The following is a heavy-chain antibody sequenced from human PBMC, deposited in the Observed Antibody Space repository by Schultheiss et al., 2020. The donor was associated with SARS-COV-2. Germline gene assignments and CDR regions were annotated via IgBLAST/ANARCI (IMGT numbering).Heavy chain of an antibody. CDR1: GGSISSYY. D-gene: IGHD2-2*01. V-gene: IGHV4-4*08. J-gene: IGHJ4*02. CDR3: ARDFRCSSTSCSDY. Sequence: SETLSLTCTVSGGSISSYYWSWIRQPPGKGLEWIGRIYTSGSTNYNPSLKSRVTISVDTSKNQFSLKLSSVTAADTAVYYCARDFRCSSTSCSDYWGQGTLVTVSS. CDR2: IYTSGST.